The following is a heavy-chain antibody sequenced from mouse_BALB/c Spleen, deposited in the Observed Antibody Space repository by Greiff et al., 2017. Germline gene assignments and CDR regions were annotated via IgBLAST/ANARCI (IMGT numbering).Heavy chain of an antibody. Sequence: VMLVESGAELARPGASVKLSCKASGYTFTSYWMQWVKQRPGQGLEWIGAIYPGDGDTRYTQKFKGKATLTADKSSSTAYMQLSSLASEDSAVYYCARGGNDGYYAAMDYWGQGTSVTVSS. CDR1: GYTFTSYW. D-gene: IGHD2-3*01. CDR3: ARGGNDGYYAAMDY. V-gene: IGHV1-87*01. J-gene: IGHJ4*01. CDR2: IYPGDGDT.